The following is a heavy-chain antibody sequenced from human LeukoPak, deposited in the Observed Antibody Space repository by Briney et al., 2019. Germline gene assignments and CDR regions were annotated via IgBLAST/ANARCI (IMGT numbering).Heavy chain of an antibody. CDR1: GFTFSSYW. J-gene: IGHJ4*02. V-gene: IGHV3-74*01. CDR3: ARAGYRQAQFDY. CDR2: INIVGSST. D-gene: IGHD5-12*01. Sequence: GGSLRLFCAASGFTFSSYWKHWVRPAPGKGLGGVSRINIVGSSTSYADSVKGRFTTPRDNAKNTLYLQMTSLRAEDTAVYYCARAGYRQAQFDYWGQGTLVTVSS.